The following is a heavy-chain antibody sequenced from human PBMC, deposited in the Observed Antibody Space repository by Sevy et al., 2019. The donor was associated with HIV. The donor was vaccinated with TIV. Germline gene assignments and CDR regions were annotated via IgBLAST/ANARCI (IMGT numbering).Heavy chain of an antibody. Sequence: GGSLRLSCTASGFPFSSYEMNWVRQAPGKGLEWVSYITNSGTTKYYSDSVRGRFTITRDNARNSLHLKMNSLRTEDMAVYYCARDLPPSATTVAHFDCWGQGTLVTVSS. D-gene: IGHD4-17*01. V-gene: IGHV3-48*03. J-gene: IGHJ4*02. CDR2: ITNSGTTK. CDR3: ARDLPPSATTVAHFDC. CDR1: GFPFSSYE.